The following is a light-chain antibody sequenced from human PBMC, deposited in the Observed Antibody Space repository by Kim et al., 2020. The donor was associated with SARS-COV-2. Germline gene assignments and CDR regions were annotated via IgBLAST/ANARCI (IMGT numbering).Light chain of an antibody. CDR2: DVN. CDR1: SSDVSAYNY. CDR3: ISYASTRSYV. J-gene: IGLJ1*01. Sequence: GQSITTSCTGTSSDVSAYNYVSWYQQHPGKAPKLMIFDVNKRPSGLSDRFSGSKSGNTASLTISGLQAEDEADYYCISYASTRSYVFGTGTKVTVL. V-gene: IGLV2-14*04.